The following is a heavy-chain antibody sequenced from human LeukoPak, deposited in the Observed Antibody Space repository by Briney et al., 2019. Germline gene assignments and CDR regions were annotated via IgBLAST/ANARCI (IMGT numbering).Heavy chain of an antibody. V-gene: IGHV4-59*01. D-gene: IGHD5-12*01. CDR2: IYYSGST. CDR1: GGSISSYY. J-gene: IGHJ6*03. Sequence: SETLSLTCTVSGGSISSYYWSWIRQPPGKGLEWIGYIYYSGSTNYNPPLKSRVTISVDTSKNQFSLKLSSVTAADTAVYYCARSGRGYSGYDWSYHYMDVWGKGTTVTVSS. CDR3: ARSGRGYSGYDWSYHYMDV.